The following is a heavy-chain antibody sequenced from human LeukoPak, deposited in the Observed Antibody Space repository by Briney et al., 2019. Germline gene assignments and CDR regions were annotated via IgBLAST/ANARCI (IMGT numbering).Heavy chain of an antibody. V-gene: IGHV3-23*01. CDR3: AHGSMYQLDY. Sequence: GGSLRLSCTASGFAFSNYAMNWVRQAPGKGLEWVSVIRSSGSGGSTYYADSVKGRFTISRDNSKNTLYLQMNSLRAEDTAVYYCAHGSMYQLDYWGQGTLVTVSS. J-gene: IGHJ4*02. CDR2: IRSSGSGGST. D-gene: IGHD2-2*01. CDR1: GFAFSNYA.